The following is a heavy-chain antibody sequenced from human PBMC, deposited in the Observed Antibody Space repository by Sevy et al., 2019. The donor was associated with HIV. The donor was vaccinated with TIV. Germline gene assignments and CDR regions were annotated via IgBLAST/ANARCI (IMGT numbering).Heavy chain of an antibody. J-gene: IGHJ4*02. CDR3: TTEVGYSGYPRDFDY. V-gene: IGHV3-15*01. Sequence: GGSLRLSCAASGFTFSNAWMSWVRQAPGKGLEWVGRIKSKTDGGTTDDAAPVKGRFTISRDDSKNTLYLQMNSLKTEDTAVYYCTTEVGYSGYPRDFDYWGQGTLVTVSS. CDR2: IKSKTDGGTT. D-gene: IGHD5-12*01. CDR1: GFTFSNAW.